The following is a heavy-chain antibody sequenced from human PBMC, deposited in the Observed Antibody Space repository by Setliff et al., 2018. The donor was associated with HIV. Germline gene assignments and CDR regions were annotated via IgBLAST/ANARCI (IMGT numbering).Heavy chain of an antibody. J-gene: IGHJ4*02. CDR1: GYTFTSYA. Sequence: ASVKVSCKASGYTFTSYAMHWVRQAPGQRLEWMGWINAYNGNTNYAQKLQGRVTMTTDTSTSTAYMELRSLRSDDTAVYYCARDPLGYCSGGSCYSSPLTFDYWGQGTLVTVSS. D-gene: IGHD2-15*01. CDR3: ARDPLGYCSGGSCYSSPLTFDY. CDR2: INAYNGNT. V-gene: IGHV1-18*01.